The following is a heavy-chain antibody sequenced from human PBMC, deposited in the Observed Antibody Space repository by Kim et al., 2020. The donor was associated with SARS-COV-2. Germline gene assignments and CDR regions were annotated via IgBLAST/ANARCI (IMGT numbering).Heavy chain of an antibody. J-gene: IGHJ4*02. CDR2: INHSGST. CDR3: ARVPYGDYCFDY. CDR1: GGSFSGYY. V-gene: IGHV4-34*01. Sequence: SETLSLTCAVYGGSFSGYYWSWIRQPPGKGLEWIGEINHSGSTNYNPSLKSRVTISVDTSKNQFSLKLSSVTAADTAVYYCARVPYGDYCFDYWGQGTLVTVSS. D-gene: IGHD4-17*01.